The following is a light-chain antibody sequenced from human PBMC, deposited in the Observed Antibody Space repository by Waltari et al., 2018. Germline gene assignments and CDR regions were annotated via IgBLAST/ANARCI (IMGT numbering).Light chain of an antibody. V-gene: IGLV1-44*01. Sequence: QSVLTQPPSASGTPGQRVAIPCSGSSSNIGNNPVSWYQQLPRTAPKLLIYANDQRPSGVPDRFSGSASGTSASLAISGLQSEDEADYFCASWDDSLNGPLFGGGTKVTVL. J-gene: IGLJ3*02. CDR3: ASWDDSLNGPL. CDR1: SSNIGNNP. CDR2: AND.